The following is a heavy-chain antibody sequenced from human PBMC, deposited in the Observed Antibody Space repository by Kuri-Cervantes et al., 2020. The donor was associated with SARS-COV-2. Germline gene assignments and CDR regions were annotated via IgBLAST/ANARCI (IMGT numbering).Heavy chain of an antibody. Sequence: SETLSLTCTVSGGSISSGGYYWSWIRQHPGKGLEWIGYIYYSGSTYYNPSLKSRVTISVDTSKNQFSLKLSSVTAADTAVYYCARGRGGYGLMVYAIHYFDYWGQGTLVTVSS. CDR1: GGSISSGGYY. CDR3: ARGRGGYGLMVYAIHYFDY. CDR2: IYYSGST. J-gene: IGHJ4*02. D-gene: IGHD2-8*01. V-gene: IGHV4-31*03.